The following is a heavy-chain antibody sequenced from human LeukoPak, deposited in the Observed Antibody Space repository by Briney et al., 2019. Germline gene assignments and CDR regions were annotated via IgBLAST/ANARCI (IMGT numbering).Heavy chain of an antibody. CDR2: ISGSGGST. D-gene: IGHD3-22*01. Sequence: GGSLRLSCAASGFTFTSYAMNWVRQAPGKGVEWVSGISGSGGSTYYADSVKGPFSISRDNSKNTLYLQLNSLRVEDTAVYYCARYYYDSSGHPYYFDYWGQGTLVTVSS. CDR3: ARYYYDSSGHPYYFDY. V-gene: IGHV3-23*01. J-gene: IGHJ4*02. CDR1: GFTFTSYA.